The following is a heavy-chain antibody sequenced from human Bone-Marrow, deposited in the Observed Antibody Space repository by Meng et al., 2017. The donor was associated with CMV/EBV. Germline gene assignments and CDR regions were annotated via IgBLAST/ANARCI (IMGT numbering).Heavy chain of an antibody. V-gene: IGHV4-31*02. CDR2: IYYSATN. CDR3: ARVYIWGNYRLDY. J-gene: IGHJ4*02. CDR1: GASIYSGSDY. Sequence: VSGASIYSGSDYGRWIRQHPGKGLEWIGSIYYSATNYYNPSLKSRVTISVDTSKNQFCLKLSSVTARDTAVYFCARVYIWGNYRLDYWGQGALVTVSS. D-gene: IGHD3-16*02.